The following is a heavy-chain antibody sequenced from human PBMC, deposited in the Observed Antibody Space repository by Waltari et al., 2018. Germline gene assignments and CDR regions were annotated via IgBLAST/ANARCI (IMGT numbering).Heavy chain of an antibody. CDR2: MNQDGSEK. V-gene: IGHV3-7*01. CDR1: GFTFSRYW. CDR3: ARALPASGTYFEDYFDY. J-gene: IGHJ4*02. D-gene: IGHD1-26*01. Sequence: EVQLVESGGALVQPGGSLTLSCAASGFTFSRYWMSWVRQAPGEGLEWVANMNQDGSEKYYMDAVKCRFTVSRDNAENSLFLQMNSLRAEDTAVYYCARALPASGTYFEDYFDYWGQGTLVTVSS.